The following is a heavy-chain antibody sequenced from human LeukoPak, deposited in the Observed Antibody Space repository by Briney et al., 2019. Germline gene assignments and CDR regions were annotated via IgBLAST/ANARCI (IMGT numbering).Heavy chain of an antibody. V-gene: IGHV4-39*01. CDR3: ASGATTVTFAAFDI. CDR2: IYYSGST. Sequence: PSETLSLTCTVSGGSISSSSYHWGWIRQPPGKGLEWSGSIYYSGSTYYNPSLKSRVTISVDTSKNQFSLKLSSVPAADTAVYYCASGATTVTFAAFDIWGQGTMVTVSS. J-gene: IGHJ3*02. CDR1: GGSISSSSYH. D-gene: IGHD4-17*01.